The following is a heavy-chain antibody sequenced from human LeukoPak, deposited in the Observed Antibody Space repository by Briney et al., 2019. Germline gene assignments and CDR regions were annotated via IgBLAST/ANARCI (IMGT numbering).Heavy chain of an antibody. CDR2: IYYSGSA. J-gene: IGHJ3*02. D-gene: IGHD2-8*01. Sequence: SETLSLTCTVSGGSISSSSYYWGWIRQPPGKGLEWIGSIYYSGSAYYNPSLKSRVNISVDTSKNQFSLKLSSVTAADTAVYYCARILTDAFDIWGQGTMVTVSS. CDR3: ARILTDAFDI. CDR1: GGSISSSSYY. V-gene: IGHV4-39*01.